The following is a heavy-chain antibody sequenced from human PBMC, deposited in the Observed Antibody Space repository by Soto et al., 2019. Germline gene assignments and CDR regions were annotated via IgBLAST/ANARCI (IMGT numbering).Heavy chain of an antibody. V-gene: IGHV1-8*01. D-gene: IGHD6-6*01. Sequence: GASVKVSCKASGYTFTSYDINWVRQATGQGLEWMGWMNPNSGNTGYAQKFQGRVTMTRNTSISTAYMELSSLRSEDTAVYYCAARRVAARRNPRAGFDYWGQGTLVTVAS. CDR3: AARRVAARRNPRAGFDY. CDR2: MNPNSGNT. J-gene: IGHJ4*02. CDR1: GYTFTSYD.